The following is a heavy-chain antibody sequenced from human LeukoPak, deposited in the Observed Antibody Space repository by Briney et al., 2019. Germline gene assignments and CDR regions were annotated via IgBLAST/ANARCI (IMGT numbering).Heavy chain of an antibody. J-gene: IGHJ4*02. CDR1: GFTFSSYS. V-gene: IGHV3-21*01. D-gene: IGHD6-13*01. CDR2: ISSSSSYI. CDR3: ARVPRDSSSWETYFDY. Sequence: PGGSLRLSCAASGFTFSSYSMNWVRQAPGKGLEWVSSISSSSSYIYYADSVKGRFTISRDNAKNSLYLQMNSLRAEDTAVYYCARVPRDSSSWETYFDYWGQGTLVTVSS.